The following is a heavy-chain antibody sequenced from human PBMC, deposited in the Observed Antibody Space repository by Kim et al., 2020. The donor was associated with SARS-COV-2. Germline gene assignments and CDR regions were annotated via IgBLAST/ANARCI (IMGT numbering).Heavy chain of an antibody. Sequence: ASVKVSCKASGYTFTSYGISWVRQAPGQGLEWMGWISAYNGNTNYAQKLQGRVTMTTDTSTSTAYMELRSLRSDDTAVYYCARGSFLWFGELSRNYFDYWGQGTLVTVSS. J-gene: IGHJ4*02. V-gene: IGHV1-18*04. CDR3: ARGSFLWFGELSRNYFDY. CDR2: ISAYNGNT. CDR1: GYTFTSYG. D-gene: IGHD3-10*01.